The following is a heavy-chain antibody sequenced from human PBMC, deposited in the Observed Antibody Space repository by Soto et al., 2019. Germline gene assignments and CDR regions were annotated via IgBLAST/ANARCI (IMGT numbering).Heavy chain of an antibody. V-gene: IGHV3-23*01. Sequence: GGSLRLSCAASGFTFSSYAMSWVRQAPGKGLEWVSAISGSGGSTYYADSVKGRFTISRDNSKNTLYLQMNSLRAEDTAVYYCAKVPFFEWLVSPPMFDYWGQGTLVTVSS. CDR2: ISGSGGST. D-gene: IGHD6-19*01. CDR1: GFTFSSYA. CDR3: AKVPFFEWLVSPPMFDY. J-gene: IGHJ4*02.